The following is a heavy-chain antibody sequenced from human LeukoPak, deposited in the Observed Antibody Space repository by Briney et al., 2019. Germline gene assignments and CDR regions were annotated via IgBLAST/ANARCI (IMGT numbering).Heavy chain of an antibody. CDR1: GFTFSSYW. J-gene: IGHJ4*02. CDR3: ARAAAGTSYDC. D-gene: IGHD6-13*01. V-gene: IGHV3-7*03. CDR2: IKQDGSEK. Sequence: GGSLRLSCAASGFTFSSYWMSWVRQAPGKGLEWVANIKQDGSEKYYVDSVKGRFTISRDNAKNLLYLQMNSLRAEDTAMYYCARAAAGTSYDCWGQGTLVTVSS.